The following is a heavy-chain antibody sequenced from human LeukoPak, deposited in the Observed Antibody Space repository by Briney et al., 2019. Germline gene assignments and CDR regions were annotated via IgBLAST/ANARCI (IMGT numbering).Heavy chain of an antibody. J-gene: IGHJ6*02. Sequence: DPSETLSLTCTVSAGSISSYYWSWIRQPAGKGLEWSGRIYTSGSTNYNPPLKSRVTMSVDTSKNQFSLKLSSVTAADTAVYYCARDGRLSYYYGMDVWGQGTTVTVSS. CDR3: ARDGRLSYYYGMDV. CDR2: IYTSGST. V-gene: IGHV4-4*07. D-gene: IGHD1-26*01. CDR1: AGSISSYY.